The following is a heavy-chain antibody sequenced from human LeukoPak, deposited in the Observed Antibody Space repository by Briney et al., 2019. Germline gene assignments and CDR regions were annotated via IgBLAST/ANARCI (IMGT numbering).Heavy chain of an antibody. CDR3: ARERDMSFDP. D-gene: IGHD2-15*01. J-gene: IGHJ5*02. CDR2: TYYSGST. V-gene: IGHV4-59*01. Sequence: SETLSLTCTVSGGSISSYYWSWIRQPPGKGLEWIGYTYYSGSTNYNPSLKSRVTISVDTSKNQFSLKLSSVTAADTAVYYCARERDMSFDPWGQGTLVTVSS. CDR1: GGSISSYY.